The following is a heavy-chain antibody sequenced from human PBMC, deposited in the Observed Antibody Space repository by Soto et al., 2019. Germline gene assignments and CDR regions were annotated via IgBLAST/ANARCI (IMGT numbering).Heavy chain of an antibody. V-gene: IGHV4-30-2*01. D-gene: IGHD4-17*01. Sequence: QLQLQESGSGLVKPSQTLSLTCAVSGGSISSGGYSWSWIRQPPGKGLEWIGYIYHSGTTYYHPPLQSRFTISVDRAKDQFSPKLSSVTAADTAVYYCSRAHYGDYGYGMDVWGQGTTVTVSS. CDR1: GGSISSGGYS. J-gene: IGHJ6*02. CDR2: IYHSGTT. CDR3: SRAHYGDYGYGMDV.